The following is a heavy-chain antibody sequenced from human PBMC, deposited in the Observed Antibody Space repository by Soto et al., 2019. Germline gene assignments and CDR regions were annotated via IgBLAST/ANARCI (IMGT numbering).Heavy chain of an antibody. J-gene: IGHJ6*02. Sequence: QVQLEESGEGVVQPGRSLRLSCAASGFTFSSYGMHWVSQAPGKGLEWVTVISYDGRKKYYADSVKGRFTISRDNFENTLYLQMNSVRAEDTAVYYCARTQIEELELTDRPDYYYGMHVWGQGTAVTVSS. CDR3: ARTQIEELELTDRPDYYYGMHV. V-gene: IGHV3-30*03. D-gene: IGHD1-7*01. CDR1: GFTFSSYG. CDR2: ISYDGRKK.